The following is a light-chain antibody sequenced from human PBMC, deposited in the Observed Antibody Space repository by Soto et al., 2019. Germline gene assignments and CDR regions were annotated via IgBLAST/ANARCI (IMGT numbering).Light chain of an antibody. Sequence: QSVLTQPPSASGTPGQRVNISCSGSSSNIGSNYVYWYRQFPGTAPKLLIQRNNQRPSGVPARFSGSKSGTSASLAISGLRSEDEADYYCGGRDDSLSDPVFGGGTKVTVL. CDR3: GGRDDSLSDPV. CDR1: SSNIGSNY. V-gene: IGLV1-47*01. J-gene: IGLJ2*01. CDR2: RNN.